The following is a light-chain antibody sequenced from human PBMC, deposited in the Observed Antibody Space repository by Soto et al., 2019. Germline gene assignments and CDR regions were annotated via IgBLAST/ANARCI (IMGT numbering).Light chain of an antibody. CDR2: EVC. Sequence: QSVLTQPSSVSGTPGQSITIPCTGTSSDVGGYNYVSWYQQHPGKASRLMIYEVCNRHSVVSKRISGSKSGKTASLTISGLQAEDEADYYCISYASSSTLRYGFGTGTKVTVL. CDR3: ISYASSSTLRYG. J-gene: IGLJ1*01. V-gene: IGLV2-14*01. CDR1: SSDVGGYNY.